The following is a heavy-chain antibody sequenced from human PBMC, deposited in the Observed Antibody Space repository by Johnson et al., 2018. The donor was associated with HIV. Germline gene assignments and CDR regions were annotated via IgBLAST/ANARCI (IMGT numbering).Heavy chain of an antibody. CDR1: GFTVSTNY. J-gene: IGHJ3*02. CDR3: ARAYTYGAFDI. V-gene: IGHV3-66*01. CDR2: IYSGDTT. D-gene: IGHD5-18*01. Sequence: VESGGGVVQPGRSLRLSCAASGFTVSTNYMSWIRQAPGKGLEWVSVIYSGDTTYYAGSVKGRFTISRDNSKNTLYLQMNSLRVDDTAIYYCARAYTYGAFDIWGQGTMVTVSS.